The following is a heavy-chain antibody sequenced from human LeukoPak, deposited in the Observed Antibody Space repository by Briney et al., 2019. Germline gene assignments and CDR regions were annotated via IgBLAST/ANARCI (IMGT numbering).Heavy chain of an antibody. CDR2: ISSSGSTI. V-gene: IGHV3-48*04. Sequence: PGGSLRLSCAASGFTFSSYSMNWVRQAPGEGLEWVSYISSSGSTIYYADSVKGRFTISRDNAKNSLYLQMNSLRAEDTAVYYCARAIAVAGPGGNYFDYWGQGTLVTVSS. D-gene: IGHD6-19*01. J-gene: IGHJ4*02. CDR1: GFTFSSYS. CDR3: ARAIAVAGPGGNYFDY.